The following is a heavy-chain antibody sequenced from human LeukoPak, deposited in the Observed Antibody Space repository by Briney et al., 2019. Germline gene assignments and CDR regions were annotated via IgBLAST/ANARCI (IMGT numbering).Heavy chain of an antibody. CDR2: IYTSGST. V-gene: IGHV4-4*09. D-gene: IGHD5-24*01. J-gene: IGHJ2*01. Sequence: SETLSLTCTVSGGSISSYYWSWIRQPPGKGLEWIGYIYTSGSTNYNPSLKSRVTISVDTSKNQFSLKLSSVTAADTAVYYCARHPGVEDWYFDLWGRGTLATVSS. CDR1: GGSISSYY. CDR3: ARHPGVEDWYFDL.